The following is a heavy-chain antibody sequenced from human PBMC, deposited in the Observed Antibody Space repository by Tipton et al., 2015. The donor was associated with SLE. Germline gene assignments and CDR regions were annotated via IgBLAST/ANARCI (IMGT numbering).Heavy chain of an antibody. CDR1: GFSVTSGYY. CDR3: ARQVAGIDYYYDYMDV. Sequence: TLSLTCTVSGFSVTSGYYWGWIRQPPGKGLEWIGTIFHSGTTYFNSSLKSRVTISVDTSKNHFSLKLSSVTAADTAVYYCARQVAGIDYYYDYMDVWGKGPTVTVSS. D-gene: IGHD6-19*01. J-gene: IGHJ6*03. V-gene: IGHV4-38-2*02. CDR2: IFHSGTT.